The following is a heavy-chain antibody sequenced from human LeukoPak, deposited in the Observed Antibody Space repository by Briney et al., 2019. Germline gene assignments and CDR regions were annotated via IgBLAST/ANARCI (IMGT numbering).Heavy chain of an antibody. Sequence: GGSLRLSCAASGFTFSNAWMSWVRQAPGKGLEWVSSISSSSSYIYYADSVKGRFTISRDNAKNSLYLQMNSLRAEDTAVYYCARGYGGWFDPWGQGTLVTVSS. J-gene: IGHJ5*02. CDR2: ISSSSSYI. CDR3: ARGYGGWFDP. CDR1: GFTFSNAW. D-gene: IGHD4-23*01. V-gene: IGHV3-21*01.